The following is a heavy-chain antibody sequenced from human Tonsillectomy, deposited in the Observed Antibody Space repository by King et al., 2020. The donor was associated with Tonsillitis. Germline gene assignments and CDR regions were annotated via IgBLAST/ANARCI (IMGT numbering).Heavy chain of an antibody. D-gene: IGHD3-10*01. V-gene: IGHV3-30-3*01. CDR2: ISYDGSNK. CDR3: ARVRGWSVLLFEEPRAVYAFDI. J-gene: IGHJ3*02. Sequence: VQLVESGGGVVQPGRSLRLSCAASGFTFSSYAMHWVRQAPGKGLEWVAVISYDGSNKYYADSVKGRFTISRDNSKNTLYLQMNSLRAEDTAVYYCARVRGWSVLLFEEPRAVYAFDIWGKGTMVTVSS. CDR1: GFTFSSYA.